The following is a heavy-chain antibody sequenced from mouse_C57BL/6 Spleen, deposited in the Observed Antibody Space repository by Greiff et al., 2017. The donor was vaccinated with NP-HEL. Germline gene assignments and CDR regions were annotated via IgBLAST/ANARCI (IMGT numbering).Heavy chain of an antibody. CDR3: ARSGRYFDY. CDR2: IYPGDGDT. Sequence: VQLQESGPELVKPGASVKISCKASGYAFSSSWMNWVKQRPEKGLEWIGRIYPGDGDTNYNGKFKGKATLTADKSSSTAYMQLSSLTSEDSAVYFCARSGRYFDYWGQGTTLTVSS. V-gene: IGHV1-82*01. CDR1: GYAFSSSW. J-gene: IGHJ2*01.